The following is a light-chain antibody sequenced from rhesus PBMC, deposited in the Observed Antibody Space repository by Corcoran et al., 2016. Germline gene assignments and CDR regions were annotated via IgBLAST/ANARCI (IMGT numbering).Light chain of an antibody. Sequence: IVMTQTPLSLPVTPGEPASIPCRSSQSPWDSEDGNNYVDWNLPKPGQSPQLVIYEVSNRPSGVPAMIRGSGPETDFTLKISRVETEGVGVYSFMQALEFPYSFCQGTKVDI. CDR1: QSPWDSEDGNNY. J-gene: IGKJ2*01. CDR3: MQALEFPYS. V-gene: IGKV2-104*01. CDR2: EVS.